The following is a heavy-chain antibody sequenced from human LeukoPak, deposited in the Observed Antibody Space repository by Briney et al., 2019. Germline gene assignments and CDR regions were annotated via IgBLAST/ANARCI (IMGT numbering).Heavy chain of an antibody. V-gene: IGHV3-30-3*01. Sequence: PGGSLRLSCAASGFTFSSYAMHWVRQAPGKGLEWVAVISYDGSNKYYADSVKGRFTISRDNSKNTLYLRMNSLRAEDTAVYYCARSRYCTNGVCYAPPYYYYGMDVWGQGTTVTVSS. CDR3: ARSRYCTNGVCYAPPYYYYGMDV. J-gene: IGHJ6*02. CDR1: GFTFSSYA. D-gene: IGHD2-8*01. CDR2: ISYDGSNK.